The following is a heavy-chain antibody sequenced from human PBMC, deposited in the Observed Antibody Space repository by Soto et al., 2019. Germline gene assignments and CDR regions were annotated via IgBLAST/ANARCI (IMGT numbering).Heavy chain of an antibody. J-gene: IGHJ3*02. V-gene: IGHV3-23*01. D-gene: IGHD3-16*01. Sequence: GGSLRLSCAAFGFSFRSYAMGWVRQAPGKGLEWVSGISESGINTYYADFVKGRFTISRDNAKNTLSLQMNSLRAEDTAIFYCAKRLTYGGAPFDIWGQGTTVTVSS. CDR2: ISESGINT. CDR1: GFSFRSYA. CDR3: AKRLTYGGAPFDI.